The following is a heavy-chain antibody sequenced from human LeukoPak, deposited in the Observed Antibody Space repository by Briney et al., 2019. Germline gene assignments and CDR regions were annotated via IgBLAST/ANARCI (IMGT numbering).Heavy chain of an antibody. D-gene: IGHD3-10*01. Sequence: VRCLRLSCAASGLTFHDFGMSWVRQSPGKGLEWGSGINWNGDGTGYTAPVKGRFTFPSEHAKTSLHLHMNCLRVEDQALKYFTRRDYYASGSPDFCGQGTLVTVSS. CDR2: INWNGDGT. CDR3: TRRDYYASGSPDF. J-gene: IGHJ4*02. V-gene: IGHV3-20*04. CDR1: GLTFHDFG.